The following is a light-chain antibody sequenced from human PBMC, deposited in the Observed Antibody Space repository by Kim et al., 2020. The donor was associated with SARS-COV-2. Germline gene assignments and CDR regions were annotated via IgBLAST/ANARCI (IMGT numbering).Light chain of an antibody. Sequence: QSVLTQPASVSGSPGQSITISCTGTSSDVGGYNYVSWYQQHPGKAPKLMIYDVSKRPSGVPNRFSGSKSGNTASLTISGLQAEDEADYYCSSYTSSITYVVFGGGTQLTVL. CDR3: SSYTSSITYVV. J-gene: IGLJ2*01. V-gene: IGLV2-14*01. CDR2: DVS. CDR1: SSDVGGYNY.